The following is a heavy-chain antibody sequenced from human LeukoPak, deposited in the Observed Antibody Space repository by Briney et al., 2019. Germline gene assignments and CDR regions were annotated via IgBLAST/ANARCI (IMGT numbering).Heavy chain of an antibody. J-gene: IGHJ4*02. CDR1: GFTFSSYT. CDR3: AKAFGNYLEGGDY. Sequence: RGSLRLSCAASGFTFSSYTMNWVRQAPGKGLEWVSAISGSGGSTYYADSVKGRFTISRDNSKNTLYLQLNSLRAEDTAVYYCAKAFGNYLEGGDYWGQGTLVTVSS. V-gene: IGHV3-23*01. CDR2: ISGSGGST. D-gene: IGHD1-26*01.